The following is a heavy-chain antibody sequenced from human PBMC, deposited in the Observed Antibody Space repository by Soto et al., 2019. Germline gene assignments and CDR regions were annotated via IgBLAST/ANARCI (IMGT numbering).Heavy chain of an antibody. CDR2: IFHDGST. CDR1: GGSISSTNW. D-gene: IGHD4-17*01. CDR3: VRDDMTYVDYERSFDY. V-gene: IGHV4-4*02. J-gene: IGHJ4*02. Sequence: QVQLQESGPGLVKPSGTLSLTCAVSGGSISSTNWWSWVRQPPGKGLEWIGEIFHDGSTNYNPSLKSRVTISVDTTKNLFSLKLRSVTAADTAVYYCVRDDMTYVDYERSFDYGGQGTLVTVSS.